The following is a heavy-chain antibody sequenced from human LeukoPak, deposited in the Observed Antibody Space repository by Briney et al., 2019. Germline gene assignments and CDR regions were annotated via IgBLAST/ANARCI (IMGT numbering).Heavy chain of an antibody. V-gene: IGHV5-51*01. Sequence: GESLKIPCKGSGYSFTTHWIGWVRQLPGKGLEWMGLIFPGDSETIYSPSFQGQVTISADKSINTAYLRWSSLKASDTAMYYCATSESQTRFDYWGQGTLVTVSS. D-gene: IGHD1/OR15-1a*01. CDR1: GYSFTTHW. J-gene: IGHJ4*02. CDR3: ATSESQTRFDY. CDR2: IFPGDSET.